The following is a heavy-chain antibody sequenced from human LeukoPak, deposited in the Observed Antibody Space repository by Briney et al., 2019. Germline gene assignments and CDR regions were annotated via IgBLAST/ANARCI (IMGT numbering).Heavy chain of an antibody. CDR2: IYHSGSI. CDR3: ARSFSLNWFDP. J-gene: IGHJ5*02. V-gene: IGHV4-39*07. D-gene: IGHD1-26*01. CDR1: GGSISSSSYY. Sequence: SETLSLTCTVSGGSISSSSYYWGWIRQPPGKGLEWIGSIYHSGSIYYNPSLKSRVTISVDTSKNQFSLKLSSVTAADTAVYYCARSFSLNWFDPWGQGTLVTVSS.